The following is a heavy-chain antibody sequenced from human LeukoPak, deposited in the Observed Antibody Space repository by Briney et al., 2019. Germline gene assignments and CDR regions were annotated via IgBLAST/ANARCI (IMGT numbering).Heavy chain of an antibody. J-gene: IGHJ4*02. CDR3: ARHTSNGGNSAFGD. CDR1: GGSISNNY. CDR2: IYYTGTT. Sequence: SETLSLTCTVSGGSISNNYWSWIRQPPGKGLEWIGYIYYTGTTNYNPSLKSRVTISVDTSKNHFSLKLYSVTTADTAVYYFARHTSNGGNSAFGDWGQGTLVTLSP. V-gene: IGHV4-59*08. D-gene: IGHD4-23*01.